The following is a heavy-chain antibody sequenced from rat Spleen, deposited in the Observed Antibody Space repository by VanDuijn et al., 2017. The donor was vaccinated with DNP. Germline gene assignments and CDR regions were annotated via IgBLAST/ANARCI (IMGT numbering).Heavy chain of an antibody. CDR3: ARWNYGDWYFDF. Sequence: EVLLQESGPGLVKPSQSLSLTCSVTFYSITSSNNWNWLRKFPGNKMEWIGHISYSGSTSYNPSLKSRISITRDTSKNQFFLQLNSVTTEDAATYYCARWNYGDWYFDFWGPGTMVTVSS. J-gene: IGHJ1*01. V-gene: IGHV3-1*01. CDR1: FYSITSSNN. D-gene: IGHD1-3*01. CDR2: ISYSGST.